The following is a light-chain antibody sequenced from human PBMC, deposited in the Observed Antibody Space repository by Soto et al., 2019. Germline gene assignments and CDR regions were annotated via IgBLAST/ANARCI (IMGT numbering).Light chain of an antibody. J-gene: IGKJ5*01. CDR1: QSIGIY. CDR3: QHRMNWPLT. CDR2: GAS. V-gene: IGKV3-11*01. Sequence: EIVLTQSPATLSLSPGERATLSCRASQSIGIYLAWYRQKPGQAPRLLIYGASNRATGIPARFSGSGSGTDFTLTITSLEPEDFAVYYCQHRMNWPLTFGQGTRLEIK.